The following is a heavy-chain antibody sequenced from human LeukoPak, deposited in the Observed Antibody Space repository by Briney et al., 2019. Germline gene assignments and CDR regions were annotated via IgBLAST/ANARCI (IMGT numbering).Heavy chain of an antibody. CDR2: IYYSGST. V-gene: IGHV4-61*05. D-gene: IGHD6-13*01. J-gene: IGHJ6*03. CDR1: GGSISSSSYY. Sequence: PSETLSLTCTVSGGSISSSSYYWGWIRQPPGKGLEWIVYIYYSGSTNYNPSLKSRVTISVDTSKNQFSLKLSSVTAADTAVYYCARGTRSLVPYYMDVWGKGTTVTVSS. CDR3: ARGTRSLVPYYMDV.